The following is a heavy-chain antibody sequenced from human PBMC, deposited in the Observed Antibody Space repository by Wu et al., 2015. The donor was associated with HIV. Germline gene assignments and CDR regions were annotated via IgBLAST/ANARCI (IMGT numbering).Heavy chain of an antibody. CDR2: ITTHNGYT. J-gene: IGHJ4*02. D-gene: IGHD3-10*01. V-gene: IGHV1-18*01. Sequence: QVLLAQSGAEVKKSGASVKVSCKASGYTFITHAITWVRQAPGQRPEWMGWITTHNGYTKYAQKFQDRLSLTTDTSTSTAYMELRSLRSDDTAVYYCARENGFGELVSDYWGQGTLVTVSS. CDR1: GYTFITHA. CDR3: ARENGFGELVSDY.